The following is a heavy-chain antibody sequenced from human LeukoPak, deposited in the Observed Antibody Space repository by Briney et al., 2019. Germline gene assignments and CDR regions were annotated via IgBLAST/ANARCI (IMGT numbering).Heavy chain of an antibody. V-gene: IGHV3-74*01. CDR1: GFTFSSSA. Sequence: GGSLRLSCAASGFTFSSSAMSWVRQAPGKGLVWVSRIDSDGSNTNYADSVKGRFTVSRDNAKNTLYLQMNSLRAEDTAVYYCARDDYGDYYFDYWGQGTLVTVSS. J-gene: IGHJ4*02. D-gene: IGHD4-17*01. CDR2: IDSDGSNT. CDR3: ARDDYGDYYFDY.